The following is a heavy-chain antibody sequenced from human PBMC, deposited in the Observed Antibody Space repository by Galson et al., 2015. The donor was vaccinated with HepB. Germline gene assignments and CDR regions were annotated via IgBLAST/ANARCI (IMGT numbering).Heavy chain of an antibody. CDR3: ARDATYYDFWSGYSIKYYYYMDV. D-gene: IGHD3-3*01. V-gene: IGHV1-18*01. CDR2: ISTYKGNA. CDR1: GYTFTNYG. J-gene: IGHJ6*03. Sequence: SVKVSCKAYGYTFTNYGINWVRQAPGQGLEWMGWISTYKGNAKYAQKFQGRVTMTTDTSASTAYMELRSLRSDDTAVYYCARDATYYDFWSGYSIKYYYYMDVWGKGTTVTVSS.